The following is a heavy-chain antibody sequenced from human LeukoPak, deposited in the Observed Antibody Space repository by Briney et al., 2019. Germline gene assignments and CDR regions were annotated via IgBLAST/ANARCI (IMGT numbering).Heavy chain of an antibody. CDR3: ARAGSTGIVGAWDEYFQH. V-gene: IGHV3-74*01. CDR1: GFTFSSYW. CDR2: INSDGSST. D-gene: IGHD1-26*01. Sequence: GGSLRLSCAASGFTFSSYWMHWVRQAPGKGLVWVSRINSDGSSTSYADSVKGRFTISRDNAKNTLYLQMNSLRAEDTAVYYCARAGSTGIVGAWDEYFQHWGQGTRVTVSS. J-gene: IGHJ1*01.